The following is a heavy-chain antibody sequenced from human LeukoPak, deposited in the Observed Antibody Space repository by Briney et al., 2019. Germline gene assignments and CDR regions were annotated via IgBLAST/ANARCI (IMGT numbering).Heavy chain of an antibody. CDR3: AKDGDSERGFDY. D-gene: IGHD3-10*01. J-gene: IGHJ4*02. CDR1: GFTFSDYG. Sequence: GGPLRLSCVASGFTFSDYGMHWVRQAPGKGLEWVAGISYEASNEYYADSVKGRFTISRDDSKNTVFLQMNSLRAEETAVYYCAKDGDSERGFDYWGQGTLVTVSS. V-gene: IGHV3-30*18. CDR2: ISYEASNE.